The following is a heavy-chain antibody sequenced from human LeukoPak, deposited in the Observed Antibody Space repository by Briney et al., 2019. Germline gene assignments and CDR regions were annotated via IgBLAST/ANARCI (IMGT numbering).Heavy chain of an antibody. D-gene: IGHD5-18*01. Sequence: GGSLRLSCAASGFSLSSYTMNWVRQAPGKGLEWVSSISSSSSHIYYADSVKGRFTISRDNAKNSLYLQMNSLRAEDTAVYYCARVGDSPWIQLWSTKKGPFDYWGQGTLVTVSS. V-gene: IGHV3-21*01. J-gene: IGHJ4*02. CDR1: GFSLSSYT. CDR3: ARVGDSPWIQLWSTKKGPFDY. CDR2: ISSSSSHI.